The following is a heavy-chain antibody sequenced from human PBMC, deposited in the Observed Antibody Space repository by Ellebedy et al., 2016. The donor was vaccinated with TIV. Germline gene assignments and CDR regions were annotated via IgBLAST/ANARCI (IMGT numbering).Heavy chain of an antibody. J-gene: IGHJ3*02. CDR1: GYTFTSYY. CDR3: AAAAGAGDDAFDI. CDR2: INPSGGRT. Sequence: ASVKVSXKASGYTFTSYYMHWVRQAPGQGLEWMGIINPSGGRTSYAQKFQGRVTMTRDTSTSTVYMELSSLRSEDTAVYYCAAAAGAGDDAFDIWGQGTMVTVSS. D-gene: IGHD6-13*01. V-gene: IGHV1-46*01.